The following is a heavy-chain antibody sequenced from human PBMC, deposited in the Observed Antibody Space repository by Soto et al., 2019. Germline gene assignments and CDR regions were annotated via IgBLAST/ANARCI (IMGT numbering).Heavy chain of an antibody. V-gene: IGHV3-23*01. CDR3: ANDAISMVRGVNNWFDP. J-gene: IGHJ5*02. Sequence: EVQLLESGGGLVQPGGSLTLSCAASGFTFSSYAMTWVRQAPGKGLEWVSGISGGGGVSTYYADSVKGRFTISRDNSMNTLYLQVNRLRAEDTAVYYCANDAISMVRGVNNWFDPWGQGTRVTVSS. D-gene: IGHD3-10*01. CDR2: ISGGGGVST. CDR1: GFTFSSYA.